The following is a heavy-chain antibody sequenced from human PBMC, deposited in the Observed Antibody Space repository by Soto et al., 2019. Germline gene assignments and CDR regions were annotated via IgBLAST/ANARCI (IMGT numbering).Heavy chain of an antibody. CDR2: INTGNGNT. J-gene: IGHJ4*02. D-gene: IGHD3-16*01. CDR3: ASPRGGEFDY. Sequence: QVQLVQSGAEVKKPGASVKVSCKASGYTFTNYALHWVRQAPGQRLEWMGWINTGNGNTKYSQNFQGRVTITRDTAATTAYMALGSRRSEDTAVYYCASPRGGEFDYWGQGTLLTVSS. V-gene: IGHV1-3*04. CDR1: GYTFTNYA.